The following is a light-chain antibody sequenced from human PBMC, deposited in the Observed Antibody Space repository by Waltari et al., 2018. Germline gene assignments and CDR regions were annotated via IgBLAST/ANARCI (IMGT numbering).Light chain of an antibody. V-gene: IGLV2-8*01. CDR2: EVT. Sequence: QSALTQPPSASGSPGQSVTISCTRSSSHVGGYNYVSWFQHLPSTAPKLMFYEVTQPPSGVPDRFSGSKSGNTASLTVSGLQAEDEADYYCSSYAGSDTWRYVFGTGTKVTVL. CDR3: SSYAGSDTWRYV. J-gene: IGLJ1*01. CDR1: SSHVGGYNY.